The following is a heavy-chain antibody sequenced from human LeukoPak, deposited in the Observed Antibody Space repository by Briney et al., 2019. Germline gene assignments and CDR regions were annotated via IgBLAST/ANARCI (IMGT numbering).Heavy chain of an antibody. CDR1: GGTFSSYA. Sequence: ASVKVSCKASGGTFSSYAISWVRQAPGQGLEWMGRIIPILGIANYAQKFQGRVTITADKSTSTAYMELSSLRSEDTAVYYCARDLWEYGSGSYYPLYWGQGTLVTVSS. J-gene: IGHJ4*02. V-gene: IGHV1-69*04. CDR2: IIPILGIA. CDR3: ARDLWEYGSGSYYPLY. D-gene: IGHD3-10*01.